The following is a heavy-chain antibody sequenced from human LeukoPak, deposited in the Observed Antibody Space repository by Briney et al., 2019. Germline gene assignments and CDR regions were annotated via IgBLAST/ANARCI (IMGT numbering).Heavy chain of an antibody. CDR1: GDSLSSNSAT. V-gene: IGHV6-1*01. D-gene: IGHD1-1*01. CDR2: TYYRSKWYD. Sequence: SQTLSLTRAISGDSLSSNSATWSWIRQSPSRGLECLGRTYYRSKWYDNYAESVKSRITINPDTSKNQFSLQLSSVTPEDTAVYYCARGWNYIDQWGQGILVTVSS. J-gene: IGHJ4*02. CDR3: ARGWNYIDQ.